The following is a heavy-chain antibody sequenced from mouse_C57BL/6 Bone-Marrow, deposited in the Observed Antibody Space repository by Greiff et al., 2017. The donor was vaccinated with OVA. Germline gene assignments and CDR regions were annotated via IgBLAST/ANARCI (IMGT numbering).Heavy chain of an antibody. Sequence: EVQGVESGPELVKPGASVKISCKASGYSFTDYNMNWVKQSNGKSLEWIGVINPNYGTTSYNQKFKGKATLTVAQSSSTAYMQLNSLTSEDSAVYYCAREGQLRLRLAWFAYWGQGTLVTVSA. D-gene: IGHD3-2*02. CDR3: AREGQLRLRLAWFAY. CDR1: GYSFTDYN. V-gene: IGHV1-39*01. J-gene: IGHJ3*01. CDR2: INPNYGTT.